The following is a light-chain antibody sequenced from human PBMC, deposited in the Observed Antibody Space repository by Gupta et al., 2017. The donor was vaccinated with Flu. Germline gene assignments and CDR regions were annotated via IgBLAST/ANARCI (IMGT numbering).Light chain of an antibody. CDR1: QSVVNSSNNKNY. V-gene: IGKV4-1*01. CDR2: GAS. CDR3: QQDDSTPPT. Sequence: SLGERASINCKASQSVVNSSNNKNYLAWFRQKPGQPPKVLIYGASTRESGVPDRFSGSGSGTDFTLTISSLQAEDVAVYYCQQDDSTPPTFGGGTKVEIK. J-gene: IGKJ4*01.